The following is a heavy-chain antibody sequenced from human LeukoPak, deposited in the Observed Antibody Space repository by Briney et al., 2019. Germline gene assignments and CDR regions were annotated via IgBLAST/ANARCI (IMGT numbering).Heavy chain of an antibody. CDR2: IKQDGSEK. J-gene: IGHJ5*02. Sequence: GGSLRLSCAASGFTFSSCWMSWVRQAPGKGREWVANIKQDGSEKYYVDSVKGRFTISRDNAKNSLYLQMNSLRAEDTAVYYCARDSYCSGGSCYGTIWFDPWGQGTLVTVSS. CDR1: GFTFSSCW. V-gene: IGHV3-7*01. CDR3: ARDSYCSGGSCYGTIWFDP. D-gene: IGHD2-15*01.